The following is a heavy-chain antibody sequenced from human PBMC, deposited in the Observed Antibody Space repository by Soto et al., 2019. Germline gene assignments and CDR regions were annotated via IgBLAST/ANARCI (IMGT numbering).Heavy chain of an antibody. Sequence: QVQLVQSGPEMKKPGASVKVSCKGFGYSFMKYGINWVRQAPGQGLEGVGWISPYSGYTHSAQKFHGRLTLTTDTASSTAYKELRILRSADTSLYYCAREASVLIPAAKPSRFDSLGQGTLVTVSS. J-gene: IGHJ4*02. D-gene: IGHD2-2*01. CDR2: ISPYSGYT. CDR1: GYSFMKYG. CDR3: AREASVLIPAAKPSRFDS. V-gene: IGHV1-18*01.